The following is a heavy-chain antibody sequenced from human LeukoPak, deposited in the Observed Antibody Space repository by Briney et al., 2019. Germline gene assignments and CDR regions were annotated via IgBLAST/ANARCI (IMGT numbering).Heavy chain of an antibody. J-gene: IGHJ5*02. CDR2: ISAYNGNT. CDR3: ARDHCSSTSCYRNWFDP. CDR1: GYTFTSYG. V-gene: IGHV1-18*04. Sequence: ASVKVSCKASGYTFTSYGISWVRQAPGQGLEWMGWISAYNGNTNYAQKLQGRVTMTTDTSTSTAYMGLRSLRSDDTAVYYCARDHCSSTSCYRNWFDPWGQGTLVTVSS. D-gene: IGHD2-2*01.